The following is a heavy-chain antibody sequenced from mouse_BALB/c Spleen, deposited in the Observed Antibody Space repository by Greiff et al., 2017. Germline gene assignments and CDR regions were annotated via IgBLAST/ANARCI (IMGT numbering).Heavy chain of an antibody. CDR2: INPSNGGT. D-gene: IGHD1-2*01. CDR3: TRGLLRPMDY. V-gene: IGHV1S81*02. J-gene: IGHJ4*01. Sequence: VQRVESGAELVKPGASVKLSRKASGYPFTSYYMYWGKQRPGQGLEWIGEINPSNGGTNFNEKFKSEATLTVDKSSSTAYMQLSSLTSEDSAVYYCTRGLLRPMDYWGQGTSVTVSS. CDR1: GYPFTSYY.